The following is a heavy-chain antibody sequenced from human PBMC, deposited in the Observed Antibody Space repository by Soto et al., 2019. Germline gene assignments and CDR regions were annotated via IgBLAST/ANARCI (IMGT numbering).Heavy chain of an antibody. Sequence: QVQLVQSGAEVKKPGASVKISCTASEDRFTYYTLHWVRQAPGQWLEWMGWINVANGDSKNAQHFQGRVTITRGTSANTVELELSTLSSADTGVYYCARDLDMAVTGLGVWGQGTTVTVSS. V-gene: IGHV1-3*01. D-gene: IGHD4-4*01. CDR1: EDRFTYYT. CDR3: ARDLDMAVTGLGV. CDR2: INVANGDS. J-gene: IGHJ6*02.